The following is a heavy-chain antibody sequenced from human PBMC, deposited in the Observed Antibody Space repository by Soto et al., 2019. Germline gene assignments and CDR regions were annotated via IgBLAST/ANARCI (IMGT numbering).Heavy chain of an antibody. CDR1: FTFSMYS. V-gene: IGHV3-21*01. Sequence: EVQVVESGGGLVQPGGSLRLSCSFTFSMYSMSWVRQAPGKGLEWVASISSGGSYIKYADSVKGRFTISRDNAKNSVSLQMNSLRVDDTAVYFCTRDQGGSYDSRFDPWGQGTLVTVSS. CDR2: ISSGGSYI. CDR3: TRDQGGSYDSRFDP. J-gene: IGHJ5*02. D-gene: IGHD1-26*01.